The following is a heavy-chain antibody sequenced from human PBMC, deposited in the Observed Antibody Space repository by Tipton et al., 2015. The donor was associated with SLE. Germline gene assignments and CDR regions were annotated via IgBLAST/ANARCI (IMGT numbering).Heavy chain of an antibody. CDR2: IYLSGST. CDR3: ARLVHDYSNWFDP. Sequence: LRLSCTVSGDSISRGGFYWSWIRQHPGKGLEWIGYIYLSGSTYYNPSLKSRVTISVDTSKNQFSLKLNSVTAADTAVYYCARLVHDYSNWFDPWGQGTLVTVSS. J-gene: IGHJ5*02. V-gene: IGHV4-31*02. CDR1: GDSISRGGFY. D-gene: IGHD4-11*01.